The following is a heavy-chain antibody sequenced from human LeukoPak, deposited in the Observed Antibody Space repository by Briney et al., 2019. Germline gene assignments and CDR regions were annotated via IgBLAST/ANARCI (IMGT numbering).Heavy chain of an antibody. CDR2: MHYSGIT. CDR3: ARDVRSGCGGDNCYSWFDP. CDR1: GGSISSGSHY. J-gene: IGHJ5*02. D-gene: IGHD2-15*01. Sequence: SETLSLTCIVSGGSISSGSHYWGWIRQPPGKGLEWTGSMHYSGITYYNPSLTSRVTISVDTSKNQFSLRLTSVTAADTAVYYCARDVRSGCGGDNCYSWFDPWGQGTLVTVSS. V-gene: IGHV4-39*02.